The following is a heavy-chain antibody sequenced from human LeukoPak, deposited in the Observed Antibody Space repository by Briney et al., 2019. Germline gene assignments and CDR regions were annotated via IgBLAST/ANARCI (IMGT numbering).Heavy chain of an antibody. V-gene: IGHV1-69*04. CDR2: SIPILGIA. CDR3: ARDSHTAVTTFDY. D-gene: IGHD4-17*01. J-gene: IGHJ4*02. Sequence: ASVNLSFKASGGTFSSYTISWVRKAPGQGLEWMGRSIPILGIANNAQKFQGRVTITADKSTSTAYMELSSLRSEDTAVYSCARDSHTAVTTFDYWGQGTLVTVSS. CDR1: GGTFSSYT.